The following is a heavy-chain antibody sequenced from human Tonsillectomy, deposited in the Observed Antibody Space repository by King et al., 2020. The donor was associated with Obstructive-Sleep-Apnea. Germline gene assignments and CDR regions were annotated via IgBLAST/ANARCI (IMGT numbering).Heavy chain of an antibody. CDR3: ARGHSRDYYDSSGYYPFDY. V-gene: IGHV1-8*01. D-gene: IGHD3-22*01. CDR2: MNPNSGST. Sequence: VQLVESGAEVKKPGASVKVSCKASGYPFTSYDFNWVRQATGQGLEWMGWMNPNSGSTGYAQKFQGRVTMTRNTSMSTAYMELSSLRSEDTAVYYCARGHSRDYYDSSGYYPFDYWGQGTLVTVSS. J-gene: IGHJ4*02. CDR1: GYPFTSYD.